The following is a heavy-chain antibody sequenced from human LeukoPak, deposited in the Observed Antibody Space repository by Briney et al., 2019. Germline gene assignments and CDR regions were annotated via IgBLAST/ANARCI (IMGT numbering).Heavy chain of an antibody. D-gene: IGHD1-26*01. CDR3: ARHRVGEAYNWFDP. V-gene: IGHV4-59*08. Sequence: PSETLSLTCTVSGGSISSYYWSWIRQPPGKGLEWIGYIYYSGSTNYNPSLKSRDTISVDTSKNQFSLKLSSVTAADTAVYYCARHRVGEAYNWFDPWGQGTLVTVSS. CDR2: IYYSGST. CDR1: GGSISSYY. J-gene: IGHJ5*02.